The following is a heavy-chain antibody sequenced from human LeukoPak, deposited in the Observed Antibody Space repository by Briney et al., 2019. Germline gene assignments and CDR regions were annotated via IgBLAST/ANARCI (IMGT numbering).Heavy chain of an antibody. Sequence: GGSLRLSCVASGLNFDDSAMHWVRQALGKGLEWVSLISADGGSTFSADSVKGRFSISRDNSKNSLYLQMNGLRSEDTAMYYCAKESGKFDYWGQGTLVAVSS. V-gene: IGHV3-43*02. CDR3: AKESGKFDY. CDR2: ISADGGST. J-gene: IGHJ4*02. CDR1: GLNFDDSA.